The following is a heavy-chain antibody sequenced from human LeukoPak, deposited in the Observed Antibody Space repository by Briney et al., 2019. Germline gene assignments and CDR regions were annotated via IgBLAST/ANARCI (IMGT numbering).Heavy chain of an antibody. J-gene: IGHJ4*02. CDR2: ISSDGTST. Sequence: GGSLRLSCAASGLTFSSYWMHWVRQPPGKGLVWVSHISSDGTSTSYADSVKGRFTISRDNAKNTLYLQMNGLRAEDAAVYYCARPGIAVAGEFFDYWGQGTLVTVSS. CDR1: GLTFSSYW. V-gene: IGHV3-74*01. D-gene: IGHD6-19*01. CDR3: ARPGIAVAGEFFDY.